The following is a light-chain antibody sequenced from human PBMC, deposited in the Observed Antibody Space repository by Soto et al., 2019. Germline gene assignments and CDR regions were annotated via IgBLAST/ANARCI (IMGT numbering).Light chain of an antibody. V-gene: IGKV3-20*01. CDR2: GAS. J-gene: IGKJ1*01. CDR3: QQYGSSGT. Sequence: EIVMTQSPATLSVSPGERATLSCRASQSVSSNLAWYQQKPGQAPRLLIYGASSRATGIPVRFSGSGSGTDFTLTISRLEPEDFAVYYCQQYGSSGTFGQGTKVDI. CDR1: QSVSSN.